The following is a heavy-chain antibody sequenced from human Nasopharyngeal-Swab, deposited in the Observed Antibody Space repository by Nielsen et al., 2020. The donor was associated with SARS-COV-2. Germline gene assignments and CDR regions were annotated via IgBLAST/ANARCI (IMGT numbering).Heavy chain of an antibody. D-gene: IGHD3-10*01. CDR2: ISGSGGST. J-gene: IGHJ6*02. Sequence: GESLKISCSASEFTFSSYAMSWVRQAPGKGLEWVSAISGSGGSTYYADSVKGRFTISRDNSKNTLYLQMNSLRAEDTAVYYCAKAETPYYYGSGPIYYYYGMDVWGQGTTVTVSS. V-gene: IGHV3-23*01. CDR1: EFTFSSYA. CDR3: AKAETPYYYGSGPIYYYYGMDV.